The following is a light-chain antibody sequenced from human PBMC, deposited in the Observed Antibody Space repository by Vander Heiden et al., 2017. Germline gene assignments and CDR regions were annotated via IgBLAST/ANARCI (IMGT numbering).Light chain of an antibody. CDR1: QSVSSY. V-gene: IGKV3-11*01. CDR2: DAS. CDR3: QQRSNSYT. J-gene: IGKJ2*01. Sequence: EIVLTQSPATLSLSPGERATLSCRASQSVSSYLAWYQQKPGQAPRLLIYDASNRATSIPARFSGSGSGTDITLTISSLEPEDFAVYYCQQRSNSYTFGQGTKLEIK.